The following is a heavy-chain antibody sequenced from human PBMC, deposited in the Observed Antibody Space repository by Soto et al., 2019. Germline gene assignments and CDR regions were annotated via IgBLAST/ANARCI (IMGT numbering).Heavy chain of an antibody. J-gene: IGHJ3*02. CDR2: VYYSGST. CDR1: GGSISSHY. CDR3: ATRIVVVAAHDAFDI. V-gene: IGHV4-59*08. D-gene: IGHD2-15*01. Sequence: PSETLSLTCTVSGGSISSHYCSWIRQPPGKGLEWIGYVYYSGSTNYNPSLKSRVTISVDTSKNQFSLNLSSVTAADTAVYFCATRIVVVAAHDAFDIWGQGTMVTVSS.